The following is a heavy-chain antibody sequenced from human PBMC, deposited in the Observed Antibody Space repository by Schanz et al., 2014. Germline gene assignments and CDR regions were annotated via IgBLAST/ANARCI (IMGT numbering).Heavy chain of an antibody. Sequence: EVRLVESGGGLVKPGGSLRLSCAASGFSFSTYGMTWVRQAPGKGLEWVSSISSSSMYIYQADSMRGRFTISRDSSSNTLYLQVNSLRPEDTAVYYCARALRHGYCNVVGCQNGGWFDIWGQGTLVIVSS. CDR3: ARALRHGYCNVVGCQNGGWFDI. CDR2: ISSSSMYI. V-gene: IGHV3-21*01. J-gene: IGHJ4*02. D-gene: IGHD2-2*03. CDR1: GFSFSTYG.